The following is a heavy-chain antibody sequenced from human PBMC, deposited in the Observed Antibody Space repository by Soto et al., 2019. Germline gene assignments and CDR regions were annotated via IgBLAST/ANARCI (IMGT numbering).Heavy chain of an antibody. CDR3: TIYDFWSGLSVTRMDV. D-gene: IGHD3-3*01. CDR2: IRRKIDGGTT. J-gene: IGHJ6*02. Sequence: GGSLRLFCTASGFTFGDHGMSWFRQAPGKGPEWVGFIRRKIDGGTTEYAASVKGRFTISRDDSKSIAYLQMNSLKTEDTAVYYCTIYDFWSGLSVTRMDVWGQGTTVTV. CDR1: GFTFGDHG. V-gene: IGHV3-49*03.